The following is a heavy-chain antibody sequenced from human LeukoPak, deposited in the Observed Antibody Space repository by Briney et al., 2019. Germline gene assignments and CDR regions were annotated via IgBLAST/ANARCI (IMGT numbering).Heavy chain of an antibody. CDR3: ARDPGSRYYYDSSGYSPFDY. CDR1: GFTFSSYS. V-gene: IGHV3-48*01. Sequence: GGSLRLSCAASGFTFSSYSMNWVRQAPGKGLEWVSYISSSSSTIYYADSVKGRFTISRDNAKNSLYLQMNSLRGEDTAVYYCARDPGSRYYYDSSGYSPFDYWGQGTLVTVSS. J-gene: IGHJ4*02. D-gene: IGHD3-22*01. CDR2: ISSSSSTI.